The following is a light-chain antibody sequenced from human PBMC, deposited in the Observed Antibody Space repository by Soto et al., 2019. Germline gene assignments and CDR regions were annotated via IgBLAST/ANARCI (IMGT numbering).Light chain of an antibody. Sequence: EIVLTQSPGTLSLSPGERATLSCRASQSVSSSYLAWYQQKPGQAPRLLIYGASSRAAGIPDRFSGRGSGTDFTLKISSLEPEEFGVYSCHQYGGSPLTLGHGTKVELK. CDR2: GAS. V-gene: IGKV3-20*01. CDR1: QSVSSSY. J-gene: IGKJ1*01. CDR3: HQYGGSPLT.